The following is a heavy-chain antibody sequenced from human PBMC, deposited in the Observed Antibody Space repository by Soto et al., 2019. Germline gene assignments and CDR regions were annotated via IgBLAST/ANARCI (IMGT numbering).Heavy chain of an antibody. D-gene: IGHD6-13*01. J-gene: IGHJ6*02. CDR1: GFTFSSYS. CDR2: ISSSSSYI. Sequence: GGSLRLSCAASGFTFSSYSMNWVRQAPGKGLEWVSSISSSSSYIYYADSVKGRFTISRDNAKNSLYLQMNSPRAEDTAVYYCARVHSSSWYSGGMDVWGQGTTVTVSS. CDR3: ARVHSSSWYSGGMDV. V-gene: IGHV3-21*01.